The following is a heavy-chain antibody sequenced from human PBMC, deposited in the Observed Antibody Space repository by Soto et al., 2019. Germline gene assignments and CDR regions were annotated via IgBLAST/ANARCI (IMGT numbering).Heavy chain of an antibody. J-gene: IGHJ3*02. Sequence: ASVKVSCEASGYTFTSHYMHWVRQAPGQGLEWMGIINPSGGSTSYAQKFQGRVTLTRDTSTSTVYMELSRLGSEDKAVYYCARAEGLRVSPSLSRGAFDIWGQGAMVT. D-gene: IGHD3-3*01. V-gene: IGHV1-46*01. CDR3: ARAEGLRVSPSLSRGAFDI. CDR1: GYTFTSHY. CDR2: INPSGGST.